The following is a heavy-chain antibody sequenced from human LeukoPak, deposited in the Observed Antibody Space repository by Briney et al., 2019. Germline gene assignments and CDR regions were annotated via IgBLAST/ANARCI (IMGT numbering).Heavy chain of an antibody. Sequence: PGGSLRLSCVVSGFTYTDYWMHWFRQAPGKGPVWVSRINPDGTIIDYADSVKGRFSISRDNAKNLLYLQMNGLRADDTAVYYCAKDLSWNTADSWGQGILVTVSS. CDR1: GFTYTDYW. CDR2: INPDGTII. J-gene: IGHJ4*02. CDR3: AKDLSWNTADS. D-gene: IGHD5-18*01. V-gene: IGHV3-74*01.